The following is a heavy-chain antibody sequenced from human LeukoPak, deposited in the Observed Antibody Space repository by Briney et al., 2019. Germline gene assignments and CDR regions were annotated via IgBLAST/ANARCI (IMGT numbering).Heavy chain of an antibody. V-gene: IGHV5-51*01. D-gene: IGHD2-21*02. J-gene: IGHJ4*02. Sequence: GESLKISCKGSGYSFTSYWIGWVRQMPGKGLEWMGIIYPGDSDTRYSPSFQGQVTISADKSISTAYLQWSSLRASDTAMYYCARSLYCGGDCYNYYFDYWGQGTLVTVSS. CDR3: ARSLYCGGDCYNYYFDY. CDR1: GYSFTSYW. CDR2: IYPGDSDT.